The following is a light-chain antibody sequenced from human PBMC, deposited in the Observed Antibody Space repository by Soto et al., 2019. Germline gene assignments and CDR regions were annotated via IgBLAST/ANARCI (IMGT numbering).Light chain of an antibody. CDR2: DVS. J-gene: IGLJ2*01. Sequence: QSALTQPASVSGSPGQSITISCTGTSSDVGGYNYVSWDQQHTGKAPKLMSYDVSNRPSGVSNRFSGSKSVNTASLTISGLKAEDEADYYCSSYTSSSALVFGGGTKGTVL. CDR1: SSDVGGYNY. CDR3: SSYTSSSALV. V-gene: IGLV2-14*01.